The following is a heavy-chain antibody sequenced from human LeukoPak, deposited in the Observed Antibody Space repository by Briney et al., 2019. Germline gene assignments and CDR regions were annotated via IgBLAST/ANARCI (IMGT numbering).Heavy chain of an antibody. CDR1: GFTFSSYG. D-gene: IGHD1-26*01. V-gene: IGHV3-30*18. J-gene: IGHJ1*01. CDR3: AKDPYSGSFEYFQH. Sequence: GGSLRLSCAASGFTFSSYGMHWVRQAPGKGLEWVAVISHDGSKKYYADSVKGRFTISRDNSKNTLYLQMNSLRDEDTAVYYCAKDPYSGSFEYFQHRGQGTLVTVSS. CDR2: ISHDGSKK.